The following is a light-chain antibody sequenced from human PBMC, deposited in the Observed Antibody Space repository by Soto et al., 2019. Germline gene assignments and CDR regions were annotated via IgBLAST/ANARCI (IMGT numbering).Light chain of an antibody. CDR3: MQALQTPRT. V-gene: IGKV2-28*01. CDR2: LGS. CDR1: QSLLHSNGYNY. J-gene: IGKJ2*01. Sequence: DIVMTQSPLSLPVTPGEPASISCRSSQSLLHSNGYNYLDWYLQNPGQSPQLLIYLGSNRASGVPDRFSGSGSGTDFTLKISRVEAEDVGVYYCMQALQTPRTFGPGTKLEIK.